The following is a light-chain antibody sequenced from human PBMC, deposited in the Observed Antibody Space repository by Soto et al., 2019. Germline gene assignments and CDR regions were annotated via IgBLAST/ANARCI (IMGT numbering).Light chain of an antibody. J-gene: IGLJ3*02. CDR2: EVN. Sequence: QSALTQPPSASGSLGQSVTISCTGISSDVGYYKYVSWYQQHPGKAPKLIIFEVNKRPSGVPDRFSGSMSGNTASLTVSGLQAEDEADYYCSPCRGGRMFGGGTKLTVL. CDR1: SSDVGYYKY. V-gene: IGLV2-8*01. CDR3: SPCRGGRM.